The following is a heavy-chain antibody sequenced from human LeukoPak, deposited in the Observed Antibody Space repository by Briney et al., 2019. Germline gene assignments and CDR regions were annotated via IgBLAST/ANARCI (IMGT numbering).Heavy chain of an antibody. D-gene: IGHD6-13*01. CDR3: ARTYSSSWYNWFDP. J-gene: IGHJ5*02. CDR1: GGSISGYF. CDR2: IYYSGST. V-gene: IGHV4-59*01. Sequence: SETLSLTCTVSGGSISGYFWSWIRQPPGKGLEWIANIYYSGSTYYNPSLKSRVTISVDTSKNQFSLKLSSVTAADTAVYYCARTYSSSWYNWFDPWGQGTLVTVSS.